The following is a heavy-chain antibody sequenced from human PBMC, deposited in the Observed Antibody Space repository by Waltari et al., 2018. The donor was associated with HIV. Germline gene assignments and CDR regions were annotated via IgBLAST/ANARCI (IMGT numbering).Heavy chain of an antibody. Sequence: QAQLSQSGPEVKKPRASVKVSCRISGYSVTALSIPSVPQSPGGEFEWLGGLDRESDSRDLGQKFQGRVTLAEDVDTDPAFLFLVHLTSNDTALYYCATDFDRTTMTAKITGAFHIWGQGTMVVVSA. V-gene: IGHV1-24*01. CDR3: ATDFDRTTMTAKITGAFHI. CDR2: LDRESDSR. D-gene: IGHD2-21*02. CDR1: GYSVTALS. J-gene: IGHJ3*02.